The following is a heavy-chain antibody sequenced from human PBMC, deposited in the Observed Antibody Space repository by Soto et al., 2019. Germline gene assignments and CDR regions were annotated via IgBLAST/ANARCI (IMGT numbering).Heavy chain of an antibody. CDR3: ANLLGPSSSSGDY. CDR2: IIPILGIA. D-gene: IGHD6-6*01. J-gene: IGHJ4*02. V-gene: IGHV1-69*02. Sequence: KVSCKASGGTFSSYTISWVRQAPGQGLEWMGRIIPILGIANYAQKFQGRVAITADKSMSTAYMELSSLRSEDTAVYYCANLLGPSSSSGDYWGQGTLVTVSS. CDR1: GGTFSSYT.